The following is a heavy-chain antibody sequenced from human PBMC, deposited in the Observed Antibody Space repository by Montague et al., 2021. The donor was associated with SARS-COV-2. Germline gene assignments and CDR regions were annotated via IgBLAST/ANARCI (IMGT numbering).Heavy chain of an antibody. Sequence: SETLSLTCTVTGGPISDSSDYWGWVRQSPGKGLEWIASVDYTGNTFYSPSLKSRLTKSVDTSKNQFSLKLTSVTAADTALYYCARREYSYGWDDWGQGTLVTVSS. J-gene: IGHJ4*02. CDR2: VDYTGNT. CDR1: GGPISDSSDY. V-gene: IGHV4-39*01. D-gene: IGHD5-18*01. CDR3: ARREYSYGWDD.